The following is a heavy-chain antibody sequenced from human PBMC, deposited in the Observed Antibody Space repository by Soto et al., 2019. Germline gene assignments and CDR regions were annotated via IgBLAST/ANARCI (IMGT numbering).Heavy chain of an antibody. CDR3: ARVSIWSGYYYYYYMDV. V-gene: IGHV4-59*11. CDR1: GGSISSHY. CDR2: IYYSGST. J-gene: IGHJ6*03. Sequence: SETLSLTCTVSGGSISSHYWSWIRQPPGKGLEWIGYIYYSGSTNYNPSLKSRVTISVDTSKNQFSLKLSSVTAADTAVYYCARVSIWSGYYYYYYMDVWGKGTTVTVSS. D-gene: IGHD3-3*01.